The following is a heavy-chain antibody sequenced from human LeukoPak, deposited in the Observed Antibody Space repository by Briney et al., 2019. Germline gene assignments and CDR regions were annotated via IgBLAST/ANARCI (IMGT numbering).Heavy chain of an antibody. J-gene: IGHJ4*02. V-gene: IGHV1-69*13. D-gene: IGHD3-22*01. CDR1: GGTFSSYA. CDR3: ARDQARVTTCPGDY. CDR2: IIPIFGTA. Sequence: ASVKVSCKASGGTFSSYAISWVRQAPGQGLEWMGGIIPIFGTANYAQKFQGRVTITADESTSTAYMELSSLRSEDTAVYYCARDQARVTTCPGDYWGQGTVVTVSS.